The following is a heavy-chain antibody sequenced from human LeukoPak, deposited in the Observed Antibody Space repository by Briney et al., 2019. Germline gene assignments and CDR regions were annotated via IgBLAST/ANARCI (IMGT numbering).Heavy chain of an antibody. CDR1: GGSISSSSYS. D-gene: IGHD4-4*01. J-gene: IGHJ5*02. Sequence: SETLSLTCTVSGGSISSSSYSWGWIRQPPEKGLEWIGSIYYSGSTYYNPSLKSRVTISVDTSKNQFSLKLSSVTAADTAVYYCARHPPTDYSNYVGWFDPWGQGTLVTVSS. CDR3: ARHPPTDYSNYVGWFDP. CDR2: IYYSGST. V-gene: IGHV4-39*01.